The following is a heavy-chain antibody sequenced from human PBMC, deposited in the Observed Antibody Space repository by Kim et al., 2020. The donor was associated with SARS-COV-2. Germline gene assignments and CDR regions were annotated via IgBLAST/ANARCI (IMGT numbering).Heavy chain of an antibody. J-gene: IGHJ6*02. V-gene: IGHV3-30*18. CDR2: TSVDGDNK. D-gene: IGHD2-15*01. CDR3: AKDIVAGYYYGMDV. CDR1: GFIFNGYA. Sequence: GGSLRLSCAASGFIFNGYAMRWVRQAPGKGLEWVSVTSVDGDNKYYGDSVNGRFTISRDNSKNTLYLQMNSLRTEDTAVYYCAKDIVAGYYYGMDVWGQGTTVTV.